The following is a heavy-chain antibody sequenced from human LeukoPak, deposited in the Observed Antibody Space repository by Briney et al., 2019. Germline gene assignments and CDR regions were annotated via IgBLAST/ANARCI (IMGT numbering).Heavy chain of an antibody. D-gene: IGHD2-21*02. CDR3: ARDIVVVTAEAFDI. Sequence: SETLSLTYTVSGGPISSYYWSWIREPPGKGLEGIGYIYYSGCTNYNPSLPRRVTISVDTSKNQLSLKLSSVTAAATAVDYCARDIVVVTAEAFDIWGQGTMVTVSS. V-gene: IGHV4-59*01. CDR2: IYYSGCT. J-gene: IGHJ3*02. CDR1: GGPISSYY.